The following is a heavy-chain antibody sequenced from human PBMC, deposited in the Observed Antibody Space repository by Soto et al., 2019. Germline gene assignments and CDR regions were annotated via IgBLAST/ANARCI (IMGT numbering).Heavy chain of an antibody. Sequence: QVQLVQSGAEVKKPGSSVKVSCKASGGTFSSNAINWVRQAPGQGLEWMGRIIPIFGTTDYAQRFQGRVTITADESTSTAYMELSSLRSEDTAVYYCARTRSRGQNYGYDYRGQGTQVTVSS. D-gene: IGHD5-18*01. CDR3: ARTRSRGQNYGYDY. J-gene: IGHJ4*02. V-gene: IGHV1-69*01. CDR2: IIPIFGTT. CDR1: GGTFSSNA.